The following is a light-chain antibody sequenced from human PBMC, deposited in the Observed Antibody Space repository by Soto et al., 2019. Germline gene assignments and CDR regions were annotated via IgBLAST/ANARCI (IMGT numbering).Light chain of an antibody. CDR1: SSNVGKNF. V-gene: IGLV1-51*01. J-gene: IGLJ3*02. CDR2: DNN. Sequence: QSVLTQPPSVSAAPGQKVSISCSGSSSNVGKNFVSCYQHVPGKAPKLLIYDNNKRPSGIPDRFSGSKSGTSATLGITGLQTGDEADYYCGTWDSSLSAGGVFGGGTKLTVL. CDR3: GTWDSSLSAGGV.